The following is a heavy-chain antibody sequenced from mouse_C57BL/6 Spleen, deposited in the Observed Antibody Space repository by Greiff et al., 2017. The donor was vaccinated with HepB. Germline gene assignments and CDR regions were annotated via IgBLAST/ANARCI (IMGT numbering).Heavy chain of an antibody. J-gene: IGHJ3*01. CDR3: ARGDYDEGFAY. D-gene: IGHD2-4*01. CDR2: ISNLAYSI. CDR1: GFTFSDYG. V-gene: IGHV5-15*01. Sequence: EVMLVESGGGLVQPGGSLKLSCAASGFTFSDYGMAWVRQAPRKGPEWVAFISNLAYSIYYADTVTGRFTISRENAKNTLYLEMSSLRSEDTAMYYCARGDYDEGFAYWGQGTLVTVSA.